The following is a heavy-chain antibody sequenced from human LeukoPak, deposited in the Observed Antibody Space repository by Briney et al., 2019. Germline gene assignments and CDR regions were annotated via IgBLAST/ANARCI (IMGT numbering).Heavy chain of an antibody. J-gene: IGHJ4*02. CDR1: GFIFSSYD. V-gene: IGHV3-30*18. Sequence: AGGSLRLSCAASGFIFSSYDMYWVRQAPGKGLEWVAVISNDGNNKQYADSVKGRFTISRDNSKNTLYLQMNSLRADDTAVYHCAKDGLMRFFDYWGQGTLVTVSS. D-gene: IGHD2-8*01. CDR2: ISNDGNNK. CDR3: AKDGLMRFFDY.